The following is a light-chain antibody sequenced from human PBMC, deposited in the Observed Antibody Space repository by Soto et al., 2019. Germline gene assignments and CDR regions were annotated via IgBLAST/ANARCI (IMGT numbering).Light chain of an antibody. V-gene: IGLV8-61*01. CDR1: SGSVSTSYY. J-gene: IGLJ2*01. Sequence: QAVVTQEPSFSVSPGGTVTLTCGLSSGSVSTSYYPSWYQQTPGQAPRTLIYSTNTRSSGVPDRFSGSILVNKAALTITGAQADDESDYYCVLYMGSGFVVFGGGTQLTVL. CDR2: STN. CDR3: VLYMGSGFVV.